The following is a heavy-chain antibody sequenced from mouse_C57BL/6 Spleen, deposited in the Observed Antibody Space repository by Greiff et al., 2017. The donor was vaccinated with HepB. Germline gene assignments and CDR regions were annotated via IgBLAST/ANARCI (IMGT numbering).Heavy chain of an antibody. CDR2: INPNNGGT. V-gene: IGHV1-22*01. CDR1: GYTFTDYN. D-gene: IGHD1-1*01. J-gene: IGHJ4*01. Sequence: VQLQQSGPELVKPGASVKMSCKASGYTFTDYNMHWVKQSHGKSLEWIGYINPNNGGTSYNQKFKGKATLTVNKSSSTAYMELRSLTSEDSAVYYCARWSTTVAYAMDYWGQGTSVTVSS. CDR3: ARWSTTVAYAMDY.